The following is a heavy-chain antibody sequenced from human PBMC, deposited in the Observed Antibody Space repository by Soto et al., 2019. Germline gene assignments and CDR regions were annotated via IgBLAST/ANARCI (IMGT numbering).Heavy chain of an antibody. CDR1: GYTLTSYS. J-gene: IGHJ6*03. D-gene: IGHD3-16*01. Sequence: GASVKVSCKASGYTLTSYSMDLVRQAPGQRLEWMGWINAGNGNTKYSQKFQGRVTITRDTSASTAYMELSSLRSEDTAVYYCARDSRTSSRLNYYYYYYMAVWGKGTTVTVSS. V-gene: IGHV1-3*01. CDR3: ARDSRTSSRLNYYYYYYMAV. CDR2: INAGNGNT.